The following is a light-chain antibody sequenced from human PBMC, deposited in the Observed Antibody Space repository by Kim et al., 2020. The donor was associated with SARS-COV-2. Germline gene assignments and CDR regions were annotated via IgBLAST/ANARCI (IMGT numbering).Light chain of an antibody. J-gene: IGKJ2*01. CDR3: QQYGTSPYT. CDR2: GAS. Sequence: APRCCRAMQCISGNSLAWYQQAPGQDPRILTYGASNRATGAPDRFSGSGSGTDFTLTIGRLEPEDFAVYYCQQYGTSPYTFGQGTKLEI. CDR1: QCISGNS. V-gene: IGKV3-20*01.